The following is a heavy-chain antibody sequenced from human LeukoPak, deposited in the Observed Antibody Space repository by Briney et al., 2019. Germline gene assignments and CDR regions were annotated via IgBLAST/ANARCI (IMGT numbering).Heavy chain of an antibody. D-gene: IGHD3-10*01. V-gene: IGHV3-30-3*01. CDR3: ARLKGYGSGSYHDY. Sequence: GGSLRLSCAASGFTFSSYAMHWVRQAPGKGLEWVAVISYDGSNKYYADSVKGRFTISRDNSKNTLYLQMNSLRAEDTAVYYCARLKGYGSGSYHDYWGQGTLVTVSS. CDR1: GFTFSSYA. J-gene: IGHJ4*02. CDR2: ISYDGSNK.